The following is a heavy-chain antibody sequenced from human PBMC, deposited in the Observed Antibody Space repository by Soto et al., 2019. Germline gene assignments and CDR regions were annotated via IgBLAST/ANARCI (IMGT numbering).Heavy chain of an antibody. Sequence: QVQLVQSGAEVRKPGSSVKVSCKASGGTFSRHGISWVRQAPGQGLEWMGGIIPIFGTANHAQKFQSRVTITADESTSTAYLELSSLRSEDTAVYYCARGWGYDNNDYYYAYWGQGTLVIVSS. CDR1: GGTFSRHG. CDR2: IIPIFGTA. CDR3: ARGWGYDNNDYYYAY. V-gene: IGHV1-69*01. J-gene: IGHJ4*02. D-gene: IGHD3-22*01.